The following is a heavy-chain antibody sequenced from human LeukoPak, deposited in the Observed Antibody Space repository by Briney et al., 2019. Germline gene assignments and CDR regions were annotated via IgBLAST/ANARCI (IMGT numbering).Heavy chain of an antibody. D-gene: IGHD3-10*01. V-gene: IGHV1-2*02. J-gene: IGHJ4*02. Sequence: ASAKVSCKASGYTFTGYYMHWVRQAPGQGLEWMGWINPNSGGTNYAQKFQGRVTMTRDTSISTAYMELSRLRSDDTAVYYCARDTESRYYGSGSPPGYWGQGTLVTVSS. CDR2: INPNSGGT. CDR3: ARDTESRYYGSGSPPGY. CDR1: GYTFTGYY.